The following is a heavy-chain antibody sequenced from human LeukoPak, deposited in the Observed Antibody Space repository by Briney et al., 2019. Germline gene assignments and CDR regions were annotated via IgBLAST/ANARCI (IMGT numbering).Heavy chain of an antibody. CDR3: ARGSWSSSIDY. D-gene: IGHD6-6*01. CDR2: IYYSGST. V-gene: IGHV4-30-4*08. CDR1: GGSISSGGYY. J-gene: IGHJ4*02. Sequence: PSETLSLTCTVSGGSISSGGYYWSWIRQHPGKGLEYIGYIYYSGSTYYNPSLKSRITISVDTSKNQFSLKLSSVTAADTAVYYCARGSWSSSIDYWGQGTLVTVPS.